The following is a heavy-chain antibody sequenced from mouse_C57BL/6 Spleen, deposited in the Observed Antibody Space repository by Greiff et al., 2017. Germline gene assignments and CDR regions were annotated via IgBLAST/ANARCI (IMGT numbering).Heavy chain of an antibody. J-gene: IGHJ2*01. V-gene: IGHV5-4*01. CDR1: GFTFSSYA. CDR3: ERDKGTLYYFDY. D-gene: IGHD2-14*01. CDR2: ISYGGSYT. Sequence: DVQLVESGGGLVKPGGSLKLSCAASGFTFSSYAMSWVRQTPDKRLEWVATISYGGSYTYSPDNVKGRFTISRDNAKNNLYLQRSHLKSEDTAMYYCERDKGTLYYFDYWGQGTTLTVSS.